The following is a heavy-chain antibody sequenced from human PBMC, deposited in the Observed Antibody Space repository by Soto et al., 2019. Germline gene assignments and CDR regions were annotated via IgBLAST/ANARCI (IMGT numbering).Heavy chain of an antibody. D-gene: IGHD1-26*01. CDR2: VYHSGKT. CDR3: ARPRGTTPAVWYFDL. CDR1: GGSISSHY. V-gene: IGHV4-59*08. Sequence: QVQLQESGPGLVKPSETLSLTCTVSGGSISSHYWSWIRQPPGKGLEWIGYVYHSGKTDSNPSLKRRVTIYMDTSKNQISLSLTSVTAADTAVYYCARPRGTTPAVWYFDLWGRGTLVTVSS. J-gene: IGHJ2*01.